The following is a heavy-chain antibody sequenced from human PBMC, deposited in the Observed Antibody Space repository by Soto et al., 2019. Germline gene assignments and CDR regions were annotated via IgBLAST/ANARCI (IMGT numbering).Heavy chain of an antibody. V-gene: IGHV3-23*01. D-gene: IGHD6-13*01. Sequence: GGSLRLSCAASGFTFSSYAMSWVRQAPGKGLEWVSAISGSGGSTYYADSVKGRFTISRDNSKNTLYLQMNSLRAEDTAVYYCAKDFSPHHAGYSSSWSQYYFDYWGQGTLVTVSS. CDR2: ISGSGGST. J-gene: IGHJ4*02. CDR1: GFTFSSYA. CDR3: AKDFSPHHAGYSSSWSQYYFDY.